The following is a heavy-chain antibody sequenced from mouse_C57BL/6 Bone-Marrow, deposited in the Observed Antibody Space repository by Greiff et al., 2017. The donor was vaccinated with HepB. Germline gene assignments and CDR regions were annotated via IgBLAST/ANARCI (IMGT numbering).Heavy chain of an antibody. D-gene: IGHD2-4*01. CDR3: ARNGDYDTRYYAMDY. CDR1: GFSLTSYG. CDR2: IWSGGST. V-gene: IGHV2-2*01. J-gene: IGHJ4*01. Sequence: VQLQQSGPGLVQPSQSLSITCTVSGFSLTSYGVHWVRQSPGKGLEWLGVIWSGGSTDYNAAFISRLSISKDNSKSQVFFKMNSLQTDDTAIDYCARNGDYDTRYYAMDYWGQGTSVTVSS.